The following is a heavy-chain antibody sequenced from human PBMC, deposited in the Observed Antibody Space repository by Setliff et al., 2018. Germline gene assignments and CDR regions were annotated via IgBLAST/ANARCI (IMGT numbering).Heavy chain of an antibody. V-gene: IGHV3-21*01. D-gene: IGHD7-27*01. J-gene: IGHJ4*02. CDR1: GFTFSVDR. Sequence: GGSLRLSCEASGFTFSVDRMNWVRQAPGKGLEWVSSISSSSRYIQYADSVQGRFSISRDNAKNSLYLQMNSLRAEDTAVYYCVRDLHWGFDYWGLGTLVTVSS. CDR2: ISSSSRYI. CDR3: VRDLHWGFDY.